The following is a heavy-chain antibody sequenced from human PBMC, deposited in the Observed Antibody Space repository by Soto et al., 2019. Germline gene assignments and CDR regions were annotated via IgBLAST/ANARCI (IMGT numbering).Heavy chain of an antibody. V-gene: IGHV3-53*01. Sequence: EVQLVESGGGLIQPGGSLRLSCAASGFTVSSNYMNWVRQAPGKGLEWVSVIYSGGSTYYADSVKGRFTISRDNSKNTLYLQMNSLRAEDTAVYYCARGRYDSSGYYHYYYYGMDVWGPGTTVTVSS. CDR3: ARGRYDSSGYYHYYYYGMDV. CDR1: GFTVSSNY. CDR2: IYSGGST. D-gene: IGHD3-22*01. J-gene: IGHJ6*02.